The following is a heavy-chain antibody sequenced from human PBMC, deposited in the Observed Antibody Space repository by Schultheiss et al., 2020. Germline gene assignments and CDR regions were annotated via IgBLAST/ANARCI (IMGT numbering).Heavy chain of an antibody. CDR3: ARGRNSSSWTGADY. V-gene: IGHV4-61*08. CDR2: IYHSGST. Sequence: SETLSLTCTVSGGSVSSVGYYWSWIRQPPGKGLEWIGEIYHSGSTNYNPSLKSRVTISVDTSKNQFSLKLSSVTAADTAVYYCARGRNSSSWTGADYWGQGTLVTVSS. CDR1: GGSVSSVGYY. D-gene: IGHD6-13*01. J-gene: IGHJ4*02.